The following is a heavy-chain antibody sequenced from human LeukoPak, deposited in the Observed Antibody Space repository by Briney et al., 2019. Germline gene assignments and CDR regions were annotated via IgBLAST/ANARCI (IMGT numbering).Heavy chain of an antibody. J-gene: IGHJ6*03. CDR2: IYSGGST. V-gene: IGHV3-66*01. CDR3: ARGQRTPSISSGWYAPNYYYYYMDV. Sequence: PGGSLRLSCAASGFTVSSNYMSWVRQAPGKGLEWVSVIYSGGSTYYADSVKGRFTISRDNSKNTLYLQMNSLRAEDTAVYYCARGQRTPSISSGWYAPNYYYYYMDVWGKGTTVTISS. D-gene: IGHD6-19*01. CDR1: GFTVSSNY.